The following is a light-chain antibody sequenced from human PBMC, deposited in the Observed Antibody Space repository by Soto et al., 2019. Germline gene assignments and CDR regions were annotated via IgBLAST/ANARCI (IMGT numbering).Light chain of an antibody. V-gene: IGLV2-14*01. CDR3: SSYTRSSTYV. J-gene: IGLJ1*01. Sequence: QSALTQPASVSGSPGQSITISCTGTSSDVGGYIFVSWYQQHPSKAPKLIIYEVSSRPSGVSNRFSGSKSGNTASLTISGLQAEDEADYYCSSYTRSSTYVFGSGTKVTVL. CDR1: SSDVGGYIF. CDR2: EVS.